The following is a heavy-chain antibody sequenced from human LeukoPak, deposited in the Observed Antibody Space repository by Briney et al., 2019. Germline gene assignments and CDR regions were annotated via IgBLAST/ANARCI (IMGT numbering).Heavy chain of an antibody. CDR3: ARDSSRKFDF. CDR2: IWYDGSEK. Sequence: GTSLRLSCAGSGFTFRNYAIHWVRQAPGKGLEWVAVIWYDGSEKNYAESVKGRLTLSRDDSKNTVYLQLDSLRAEDTAVYYCARDSSRKFDFWGQGTLVTVSS. CDR1: GFTFRNYA. J-gene: IGHJ4*02. V-gene: IGHV3-33*01. D-gene: IGHD6-6*01.